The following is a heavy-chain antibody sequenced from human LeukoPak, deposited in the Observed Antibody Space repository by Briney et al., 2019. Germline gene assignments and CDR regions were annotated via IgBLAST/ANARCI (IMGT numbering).Heavy chain of an antibody. Sequence: GGSLRLSSVVSGFNFRNYWMSWVRQAPGKGLEWVANTQEDGNEIYYVDSVKGRFTISRDNAKDSLFLELNSLRDEDTAVYYCARDWGWAFDPWGQGTLVTVFS. CDR2: TQEDGNEI. V-gene: IGHV3-7*01. CDR3: ARDWGWAFDP. CDR1: GFNFRNYW. D-gene: IGHD3-16*01. J-gene: IGHJ5*02.